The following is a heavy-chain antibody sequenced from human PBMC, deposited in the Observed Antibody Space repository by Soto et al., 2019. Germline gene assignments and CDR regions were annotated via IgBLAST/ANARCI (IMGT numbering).Heavy chain of an antibody. CDR1: GGSFSVYY. CDR2: INHSGST. D-gene: IGHD1-26*01. V-gene: IGHV4-34*01. Sequence: SETLSLTCAVYGGSFSVYYWSWIRQPPGKGLEWIGEINHSGSTNYNPSLKSRVTISVDTSKNQFSLKLSSVTAADTAVYYCARAPIVRRYYYYGMDVWGQGTTVTVSS. CDR3: ARAPIVRRYYYYGMDV. J-gene: IGHJ6*02.